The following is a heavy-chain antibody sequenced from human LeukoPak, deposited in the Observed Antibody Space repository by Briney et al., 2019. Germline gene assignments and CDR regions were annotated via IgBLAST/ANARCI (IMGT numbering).Heavy chain of an antibody. CDR1: GYTFTSYD. D-gene: IGHD1-26*01. J-gene: IGHJ3*02. CDR2: MNPNSGNK. V-gene: IGHV1-8*02. CDR3: ARGGIVGAPDLDAFDI. Sequence: ASVKVSCKASGYTFTSYDINWVRQAAGQGLEWMGWMNPNSGNKGYAQKLQGRVTMTTDTSTSTAYMELRSLRSDDTAVYYCARGGIVGAPDLDAFDIWGQGTMVTVSS.